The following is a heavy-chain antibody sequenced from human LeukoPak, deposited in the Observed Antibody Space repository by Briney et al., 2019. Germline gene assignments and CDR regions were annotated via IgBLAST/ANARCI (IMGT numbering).Heavy chain of an antibody. CDR2: IKQDGSEK. Sequence: PGGSLRLSCAASGFTFSSYWMSWVRQAPGKGLEWVANIKQDGSEKYYVDSVKGRFTISRDNAKNTLYLQMNSLRAEDTAVYYCARGIRLPMGYYDSSGYSMAFDIWGQGTMVTVSS. V-gene: IGHV3-7*01. D-gene: IGHD3-22*01. CDR3: ARGIRLPMGYYDSSGYSMAFDI. CDR1: GFTFSSYW. J-gene: IGHJ3*02.